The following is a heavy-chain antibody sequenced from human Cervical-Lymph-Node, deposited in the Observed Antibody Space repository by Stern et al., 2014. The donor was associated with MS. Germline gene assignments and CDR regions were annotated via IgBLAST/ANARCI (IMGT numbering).Heavy chain of an antibody. CDR2: LYPGDSET. Sequence: QLVQSGAELIRPGESLKISCKGSGFKFSIYWIAWVRQMPGKGLAWMGILYPGDSETRYSPSFQGQVTIPADKSTSTAYLQWSSLNASDTAMYFCARQTTAWASDVWGQGTLVTVSS. D-gene: IGHD1-14*01. CDR3: ARQTTAWASDV. V-gene: IGHV5-51*01. CDR1: GFKFSIYW. J-gene: IGHJ4*02.